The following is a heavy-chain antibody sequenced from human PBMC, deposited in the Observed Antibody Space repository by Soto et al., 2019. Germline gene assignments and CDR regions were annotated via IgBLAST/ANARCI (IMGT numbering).Heavy chain of an antibody. CDR1: GFTFSSYS. CDR2: ISSSSSTI. Sequence: HPGGSLRLSCAASGFTFSSYSMNWVRQAPGKGLEWVSYISSSSSTIYYADSVKGRFTISRDNAKNSLYLQMNSLRDEDTAVYYCARDDYYDTSGYLALFDYWGQGTLVTVSS. CDR3: ARDDYYDTSGYLALFDY. J-gene: IGHJ4*02. V-gene: IGHV3-48*02. D-gene: IGHD3-22*01.